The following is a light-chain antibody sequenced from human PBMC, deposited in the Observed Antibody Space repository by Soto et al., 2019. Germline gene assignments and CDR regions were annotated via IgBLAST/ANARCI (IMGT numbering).Light chain of an antibody. Sequence: DIQMTQSPSSLSASVGARVTITCRASQGIRNDLGWYQQKPGXAPKRLIYAASSLQSGVPSRFSGIVSGKDLTLTISSLKPEDFATYYCQQSYSTPRTFGQGTKVDIK. CDR3: QQSYSTPRT. CDR2: AAS. V-gene: IGKV1-39*01. CDR1: QGIRND. J-gene: IGKJ1*01.